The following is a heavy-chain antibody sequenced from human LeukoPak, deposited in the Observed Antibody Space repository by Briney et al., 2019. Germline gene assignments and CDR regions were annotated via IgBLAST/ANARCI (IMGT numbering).Heavy chain of an antibody. D-gene: IGHD3-9*01. J-gene: IGHJ4*02. CDR3: ARGGLLRYFDWLSPGGKFDY. CDR1: GGSISSSSYY. V-gene: IGHV4-39*07. CDR2: IYYSGST. Sequence: PSETLSLTCTVSGGSISSSSYYWGWIRQPPGKGLEWIGSIYYSGSTYYNPSLKSRVTISVDTSKNQFSLKLSSVTAADTAVYYCARGGLLRYFDWLSPGGKFDYWGQGTLVTVSS.